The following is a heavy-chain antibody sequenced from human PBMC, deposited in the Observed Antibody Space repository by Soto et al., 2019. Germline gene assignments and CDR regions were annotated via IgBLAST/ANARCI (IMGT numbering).Heavy chain of an antibody. CDR1: GGSISSGNW. V-gene: IGHV4-4*02. J-gene: IGHJ4*02. Sequence: SETLSLTCAVSGGSISSGNWWSWLRQSPRKGLEWIGEISHSGNTNHNPSLKSRVTISIDKSKNQFSLKLTSVTAADTAVYYCASHRGNTYGPYDYWGQGTLVTVSS. CDR2: ISHSGNT. CDR3: ASHRGNTYGPYDY. D-gene: IGHD5-18*01.